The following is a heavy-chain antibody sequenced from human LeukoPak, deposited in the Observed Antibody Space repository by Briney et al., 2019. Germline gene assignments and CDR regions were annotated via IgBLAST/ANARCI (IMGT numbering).Heavy chain of an antibody. J-gene: IGHJ4*02. Sequence: AGGSLRLSCAASGFTVSSNYMSWVRQAPGKGLEWVSVIYSGGSTYYADSVKGRFTISRDNSKNTLYLQMNSLRAEDTAVYYCAKHDYDSSGYYLFDYWGQGTLVTVSS. CDR1: GFTVSSNY. CDR3: AKHDYDSSGYYLFDY. V-gene: IGHV3-53*01. D-gene: IGHD3-22*01. CDR2: IYSGGST.